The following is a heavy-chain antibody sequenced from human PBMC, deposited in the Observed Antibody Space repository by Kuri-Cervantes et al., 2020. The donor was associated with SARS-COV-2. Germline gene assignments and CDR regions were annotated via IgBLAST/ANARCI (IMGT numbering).Heavy chain of an antibody. V-gene: IGHV7-4-1*01. CDR2: INTNTGNP. J-gene: IGHJ3*02. CDR1: GYTFTSYY. D-gene: IGHD4-11*01. CDR3: ARELGNSNYVFASVDAFDI. Sequence: ASVKVSCKASGYTFTSYYMHWVRQAPGQGLEWMGWINTNTGNPTYAQGFTGRFAFTMDTSISTAYLQIWSLKAEDTAVYYCARELGNSNYVFASVDAFDIWGQGTMVTVSS.